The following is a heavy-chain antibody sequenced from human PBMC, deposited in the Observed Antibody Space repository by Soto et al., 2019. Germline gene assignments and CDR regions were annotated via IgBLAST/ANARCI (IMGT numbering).Heavy chain of an antibody. Sequence: SETLSLTCTVSGGSISSGGYYWSWIRQHPGKGLEWIGYIYYSGSTYYNPSLKSRVTISVDTSKNQFSLKLSSVTAADTAVYYCARESRQARYYYYYGMDVWGQGTTATVSS. CDR2: IYYSGST. J-gene: IGHJ6*02. CDR1: GGSISSGGYY. CDR3: ARESRQARYYYYYGMDV. V-gene: IGHV4-31*03.